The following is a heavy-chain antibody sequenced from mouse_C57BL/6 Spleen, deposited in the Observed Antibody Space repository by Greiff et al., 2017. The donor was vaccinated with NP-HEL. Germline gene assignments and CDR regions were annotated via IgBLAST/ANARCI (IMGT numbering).Heavy chain of an antibody. J-gene: IGHJ3*01. CDR1: GYSITSGYY. Sequence: EVKLVESGPGLVKPSQSLSLTCSVTGYSITSGYYWNWIRQFPGNKLEWMGYISYDGSNNYNPSLKNRISITRDTSKNQFFLKLNSVTTEDTATYYCAREGPYYDYDGPYWGQGTLVTVSA. D-gene: IGHD2-4*01. CDR3: AREGPYYDYDGPY. CDR2: ISYDGSN. V-gene: IGHV3-6*01.